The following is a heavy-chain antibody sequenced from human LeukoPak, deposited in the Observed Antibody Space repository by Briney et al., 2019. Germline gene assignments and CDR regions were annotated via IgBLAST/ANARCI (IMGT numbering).Heavy chain of an antibody. D-gene: IGHD1-26*01. CDR1: GGSISSGGYY. CDR2: IYYSGST. Sequence: SETLSLTCTVSGGSISSGGYYWSWIRQHPGKGLEWIGYIYYSGSTYYNPSLKSRVTISVDTSKNQFSLKLSSVTAADTAVYYCARVFGGATKGEAFDIWAKGQWSPSLQ. J-gene: IGHJ3*02. CDR3: ARVFGGATKGEAFDI. V-gene: IGHV4-31*03.